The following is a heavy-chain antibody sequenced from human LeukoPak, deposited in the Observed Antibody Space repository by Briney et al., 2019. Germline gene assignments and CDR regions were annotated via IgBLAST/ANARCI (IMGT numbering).Heavy chain of an antibody. CDR3: GRGDCGGDCYSSPYYFYYGIDV. J-gene: IGHJ6*02. V-gene: IGHV1-2*02. D-gene: IGHD2-21*02. CDR1: GYTFTGYD. CDR2: INPNSGGT. Sequence: ASVKVSCKASGYTFTGYDMHWVRQAPGQGLEWMGWINPNSGGTNYAQKFQGRVTMTTDTSTSTAYMELRSLRPDDTAVYYCGRGDCGGDCYSSPYYFYYGIDVWGQGTTVTVSS.